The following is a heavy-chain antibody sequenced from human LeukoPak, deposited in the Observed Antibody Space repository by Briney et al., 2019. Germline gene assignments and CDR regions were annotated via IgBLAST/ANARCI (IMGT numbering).Heavy chain of an antibody. Sequence: GGSLRLSCAASGFTFSSYSMSWVRQAPGKGLEWVSYISGSSSTIYYADSVKGRFTISSDNSKNTVYLQMNSLRPEDMAVYYCAKEIFSGLLYIDYWGQGTLVTVSS. V-gene: IGHV3-48*01. D-gene: IGHD5-12*01. CDR2: ISGSSSTI. J-gene: IGHJ4*02. CDR3: AKEIFSGLLYIDY. CDR1: GFTFSSYS.